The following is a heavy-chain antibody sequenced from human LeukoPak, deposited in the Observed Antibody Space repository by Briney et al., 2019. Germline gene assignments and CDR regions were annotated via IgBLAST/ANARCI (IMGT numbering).Heavy chain of an antibody. CDR2: IYYSGNT. CDR1: GGSISSHY. V-gene: IGHV4-59*11. Sequence: SETLSLTCTVSGGSISSHYWSWIRQPPGKGLEWIGYIYYSGNTNSNPSLKSRVTMSVDTSNNQFSLKLSSVTAADTAVYYCARDSGDTDNWFDPWGQGTLVTVSS. CDR3: ARDSGDTDNWFDP. D-gene: IGHD2-21*02. J-gene: IGHJ5*02.